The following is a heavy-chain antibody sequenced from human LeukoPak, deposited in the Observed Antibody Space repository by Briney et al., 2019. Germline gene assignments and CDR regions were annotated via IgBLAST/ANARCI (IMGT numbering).Heavy chain of an antibody. CDR3: VINYAPWL. J-gene: IGHJ2*01. Sequence: GGFLRLSCAASGFTFSNYGMHWVRQAPGKGLEWVAVISYDGSNKYYADSVKGRFSISRDDSKNTLYLQMNSLRAEDTAVYYCVINYAPWLWGRGTLVTVSS. D-gene: IGHD4-11*01. CDR1: GFTFSNYG. CDR2: ISYDGSNK. V-gene: IGHV3-30*03.